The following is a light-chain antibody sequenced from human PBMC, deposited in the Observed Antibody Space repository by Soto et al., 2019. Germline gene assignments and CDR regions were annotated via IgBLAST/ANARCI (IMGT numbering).Light chain of an antibody. J-gene: IGLJ3*02. CDR3: QSYDSSLSGWV. Sequence: VLTQPPSVSGAPGQRVTISCTGSSSNIGAGYDVHWYQQLPGTAPKLLISGNSNRPSGVPDRFSGSKSGTSASLAITGLQAEDEADYYCQSYDSSLSGWVFGGGTTLTVL. CDR1: SSNIGAGYD. CDR2: GNS. V-gene: IGLV1-40*01.